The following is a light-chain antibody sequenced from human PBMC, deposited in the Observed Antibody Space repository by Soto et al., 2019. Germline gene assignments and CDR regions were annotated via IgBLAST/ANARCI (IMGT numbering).Light chain of an antibody. CDR2: DAS. J-gene: IGKJ5*01. CDR3: QQSYSTPSIT. CDR1: QTVTSGY. Sequence: EIVLTQSPDTLSLSPGERATLSCRASQTVTSGYLAWYQQKPGQAPRLLIYDASTRATDLPARFTGSGSGTDFTLTISSLQSEDFATYYCQQSYSTPSITFGQGTRLEI. V-gene: IGKV3D-20*02.